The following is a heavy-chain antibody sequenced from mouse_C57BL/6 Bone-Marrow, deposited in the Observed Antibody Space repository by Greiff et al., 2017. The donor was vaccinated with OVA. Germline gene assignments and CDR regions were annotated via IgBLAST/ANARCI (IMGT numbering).Heavy chain of an antibody. D-gene: IGHD3-2*02. Sequence: VQLQQPGAELVRPGSSVKLSCKASGYTFTSYWMHWVKQRPIQGLEWIGNIDPSDSETHYNQKFKDKATLTVDKSSSTAYMQLSSLTSEDSAVYYCARADSSGPFAYWGQGTLVTVSA. V-gene: IGHV1-52*01. CDR2: IDPSDSET. CDR1: GYTFTSYW. CDR3: ARADSSGPFAY. J-gene: IGHJ3*01.